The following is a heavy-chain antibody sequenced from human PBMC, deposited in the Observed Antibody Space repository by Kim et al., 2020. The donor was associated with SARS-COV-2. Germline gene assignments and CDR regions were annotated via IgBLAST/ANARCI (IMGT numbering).Heavy chain of an antibody. CDR3: ASFRTYYYGSQSYWPADY. J-gene: IGHJ4*01. D-gene: IGHD3-10*01. Sequence: SVKVSCKTSGDTFSSYAISWVRQAPGQGLDWMGEIIPIFGVANYAQKFQGRVTITADESTSTAYMELSSLRSDDTAVYYCASFRTYYYGSQSYWPADYW. CDR1: GDTFSSYA. CDR2: IIPIFGVA. V-gene: IGHV1-69*13.